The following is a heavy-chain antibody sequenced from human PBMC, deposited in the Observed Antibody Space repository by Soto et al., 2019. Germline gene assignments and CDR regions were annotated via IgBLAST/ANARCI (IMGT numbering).Heavy chain of an antibody. CDR1: GFTFSGYG. CDR2: IWYDGSSK. CDR3: ARDNRYYRSGSIDY. V-gene: IGHV3-33*01. Sequence: QVQLVESGGGVVQPGRSLRLSCAASGFTFSGYGMHWGRQAPGKGLEWVAVIWYDGSSKDYADSVKGRFTISRDNSKNTLYLQMNSLRGEDTAVYYCARDNRYYRSGSIDYWGQGTLVTVSS. J-gene: IGHJ4*02. D-gene: IGHD3-10*01.